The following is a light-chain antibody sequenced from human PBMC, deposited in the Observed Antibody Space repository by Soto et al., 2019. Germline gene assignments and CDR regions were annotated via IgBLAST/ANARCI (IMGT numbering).Light chain of an antibody. CDR3: QQYGSSPPYT. CDR1: QSVSSNY. Sequence: EIVLTQSPGTLSLSPGERATLSCRASQSVSSNYLAWYQQRPGQAPRLLIYGASSRATGIPDRFSGSGSGKDFTLTSSRLEPEDFAVYYCQQYGSSPPYTFGKGTKLEIK. CDR2: GAS. V-gene: IGKV3-20*01. J-gene: IGKJ2*01.